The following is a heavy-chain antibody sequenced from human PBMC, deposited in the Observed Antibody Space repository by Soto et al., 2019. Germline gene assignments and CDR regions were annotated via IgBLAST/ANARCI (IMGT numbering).Heavy chain of an antibody. CDR2: ISNDGSGQ. J-gene: IGHJ4*02. CDR1: GFTFSSYG. Sequence: QVHLVESGGGVDQPGRSLRLSCAASGFTFSSYGMYWVRQAPGKGLEWVARISNDGSGQFYGDSVKGRFTISRDNSKNTLSLQMNSLRSEDTAVYYCAKDGGADYWGQGTVVTVSA. V-gene: IGHV3-30*18. CDR3: AKDGGADY. D-gene: IGHD3-10*01.